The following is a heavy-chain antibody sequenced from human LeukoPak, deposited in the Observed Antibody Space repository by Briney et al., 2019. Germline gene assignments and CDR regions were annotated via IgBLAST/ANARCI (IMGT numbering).Heavy chain of an antibody. J-gene: IGHJ4*02. CDR2: ISSNGGST. D-gene: IGHD3-22*01. Sequence: GGSLRLSCSASGFTFSSYAMHWVRQAPGKGLEYVSAISSNGGSTYYADSVKGRFTISRDNSKNTLYLQMGSLRAEDTAVYYCVKAAYDSSGYYYPRDWGQGTLVTVSS. V-gene: IGHV3-64D*06. CDR1: GFTFSSYA. CDR3: VKAAYDSSGYYYPRD.